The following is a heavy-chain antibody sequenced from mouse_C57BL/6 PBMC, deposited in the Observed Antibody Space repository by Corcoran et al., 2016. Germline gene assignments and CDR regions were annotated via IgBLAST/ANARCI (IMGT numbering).Heavy chain of an antibody. J-gene: IGHJ2*01. CDR3: ARELDYCDY. Sequence: DVQLQESGPGLVKPSQSLSLTCSVTGYSITSGYYWNWIRQFPGNKLEWMGYISYDGSNNYNPSLKNRISITRDTSKNQFFLKLNSVTTEDTATYYCARELDYCDYWGQGTTLTVSS. V-gene: IGHV3-6*01. CDR1: GYSITSGYY. D-gene: IGHD4-1*01. CDR2: ISYDGSN.